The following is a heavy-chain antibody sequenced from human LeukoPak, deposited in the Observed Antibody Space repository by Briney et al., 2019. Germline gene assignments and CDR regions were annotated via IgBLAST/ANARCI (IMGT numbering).Heavy chain of an antibody. CDR1: DYKFTNYW. Sequence: GESLKISCKGSDYKFTNYWIGWVRQMPGKGLEWMGIIYPADSDTRYNPSFQGQVTISADRSFSTAYLQWSSLKAPDTAMHYCARLLSHGYAPNRYFDYWGQGTLVTVSS. J-gene: IGHJ4*02. CDR2: IYPADSDT. V-gene: IGHV5-51*01. CDR3: ARLLSHGYAPNRYFDY. D-gene: IGHD2-2*01.